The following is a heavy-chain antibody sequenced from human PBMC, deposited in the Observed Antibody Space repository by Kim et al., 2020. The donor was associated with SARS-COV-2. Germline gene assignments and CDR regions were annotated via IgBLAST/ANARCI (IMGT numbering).Heavy chain of an antibody. V-gene: IGHV4-39*07. D-gene: IGHD6-19*01. Sequence: LRRRLTISVDTSKTQFSLKLSSVTAADTAVYYCARTAAGGIAVAGTRLDYWGQGTLVTVSS. J-gene: IGHJ4*02. CDR3: ARTAAGGIAVAGTRLDY.